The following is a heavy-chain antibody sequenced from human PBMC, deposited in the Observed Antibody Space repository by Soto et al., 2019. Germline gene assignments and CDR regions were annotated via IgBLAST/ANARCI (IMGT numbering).Heavy chain of an antibody. J-gene: IGHJ3*02. V-gene: IGHV4-4*02. CDR2: IYHSGST. Sequence: QVQLQESGPGLVKPSGTLALTCAVSGGSISSSNWWSWVRQPPGKGLEWIGEIYHSGSTNYNPSLKSRGTKSVDRSSNQFSLKLSSVSAADTAVYYGARVGANDTFDILVQGTMVTVSS. CDR1: GGSISSSNW. CDR3: ARVGANDTFDI.